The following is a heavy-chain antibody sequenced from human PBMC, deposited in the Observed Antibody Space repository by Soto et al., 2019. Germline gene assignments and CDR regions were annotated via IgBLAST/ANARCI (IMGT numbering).Heavy chain of an antibody. J-gene: IGHJ4*02. CDR3: ARVLTGTTSFDY. CDR1: GGTFSSYA. CDR2: IIPIFGTA. D-gene: IGHD1-7*01. Sequence: GPSVKVSCKASGGTFSSYAISWVRQAPGQGLEWMGGIIPIFGTANYAQKFQGRVTITADKSTSTAYMELSSLRSEDTAVYYCARVLTGTTSFDYWGQGTLVTVSS. V-gene: IGHV1-69*06.